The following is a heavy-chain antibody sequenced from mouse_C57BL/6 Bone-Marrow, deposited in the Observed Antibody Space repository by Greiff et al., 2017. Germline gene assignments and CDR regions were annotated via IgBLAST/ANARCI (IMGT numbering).Heavy chain of an antibody. V-gene: IGHV14-2*01. CDR1: GFNIKDYY. CDR2: IDPEDGET. D-gene: IGHD2-5*01. CDR3: ARGYYSNHHYYAMDY. Sequence: VQLQQSGAELVKPGASVKLSSTASGFNIKDYYMHWVKQRTEQGLEWIGRIDPEDGETKYAPKFQGKATLTADTSSNTAYLQRSSLTSEDTAVYYCARGYYSNHHYYAMDYWGQGTSVTVSS. J-gene: IGHJ4*01.